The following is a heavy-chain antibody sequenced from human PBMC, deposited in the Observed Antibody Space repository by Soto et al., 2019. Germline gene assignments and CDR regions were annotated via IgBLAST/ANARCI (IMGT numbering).Heavy chain of an antibody. CDR3: ARGRYCLTGRCFPNWFDS. J-gene: IGHJ5*01. V-gene: IGHV4-30-4*01. D-gene: IGHD2-15*01. Sequence: SGDSISTVDYFWAWIRQPPGQALEYIGYIYKSTTTYYNPSFESRVAISLDTSKSQFSLTVTSVTAADTAVYFCARGRYCLTGRCFPNWFDSWGQGTLVTVSS. CDR2: IYKSTTT. CDR1: GDSISTVDYF.